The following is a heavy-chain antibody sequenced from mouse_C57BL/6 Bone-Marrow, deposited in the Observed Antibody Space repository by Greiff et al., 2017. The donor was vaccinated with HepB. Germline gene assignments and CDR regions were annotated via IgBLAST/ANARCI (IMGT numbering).Heavy chain of an antibody. D-gene: IGHD2-5*01. V-gene: IGHV1-9*01. CDR2: ILPGSGST. Sequence: VQGVESGAELMKPGASVKLSCKATGYTFTGYWLEWVKQRPGHGLEWIGEILPGSGSTNYNEKFKGKATFTADTSSNTAYMQLSSLTTEDSAIYYCATHTYYSNLWYFDVWGTGTTVTVSS. J-gene: IGHJ1*03. CDR3: ATHTYYSNLWYFDV. CDR1: GYTFTGYW.